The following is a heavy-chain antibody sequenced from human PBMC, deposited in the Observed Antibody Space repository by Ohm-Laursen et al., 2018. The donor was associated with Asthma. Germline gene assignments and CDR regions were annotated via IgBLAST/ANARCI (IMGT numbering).Heavy chain of an antibody. D-gene: IGHD5-24*01. Sequence: SLRLSCSASGFTFNSYGIHWVRQAPGKGLEWVAVISFDGSNKYYADSVKGRFTISRDNSKNTLYLQMNSLRAEDTAIYYCARGNLEGLQWGQGTLVTVSS. J-gene: IGHJ4*02. CDR2: ISFDGSNK. CDR3: ARGNLEGLQ. CDR1: GFTFNSYG. V-gene: IGHV3-30*03.